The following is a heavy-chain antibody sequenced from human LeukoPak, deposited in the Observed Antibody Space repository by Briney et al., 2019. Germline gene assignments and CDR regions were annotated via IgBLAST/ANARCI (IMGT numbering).Heavy chain of an antibody. CDR1: GYTFTDYA. Sequence: ASVKVSCKASGYTFTDYAMHWVRLAPGQRLQWMGWINLVNGNTKYSQYFEGRVTITRDTSASTVYMELSSLRPDDMAVYYCARGRGTIGSNRDFYFYYYMDIWGNGTTVTVSS. CDR2: INLVNGNT. V-gene: IGHV1-3*03. J-gene: IGHJ6*03. CDR3: ARGRGTIGSNRDFYFYYYMDI. D-gene: IGHD2-21*01.